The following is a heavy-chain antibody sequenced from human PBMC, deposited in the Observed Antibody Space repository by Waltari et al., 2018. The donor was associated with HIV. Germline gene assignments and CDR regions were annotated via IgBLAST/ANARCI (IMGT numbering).Heavy chain of an antibody. CDR3: ARSLVGATYYFDY. V-gene: IGHV3-33*01. CDR2: IWYDGNNK. CDR1: GFTFSSYG. D-gene: IGHD1-26*01. Sequence: QVLLVESGGGVVQPGRSLRLSCAASGFTFSSYGMAWCRQAPGKGLEWVAVIWYDGNNKYYADSVKGRFTISRDNSKNTLYLQMNSLRAEDTAVYYCARSLVGATYYFDYWGQGTLVTVSS. J-gene: IGHJ4*02.